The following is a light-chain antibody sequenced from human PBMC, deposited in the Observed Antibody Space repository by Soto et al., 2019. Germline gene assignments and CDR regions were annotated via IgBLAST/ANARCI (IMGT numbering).Light chain of an antibody. V-gene: IGKV1-5*03. J-gene: IGKJ1*01. CDR1: QSISSW. Sequence: DIQMTQSPSTLSASVGDRVTITCRPSQSISSWLAWYQQKPGKAPKLLIYKASSLESGVPSRFSGSGSGTEFTLTISSLQPDDFATYYCQQYNSLPWTVGQGTKVEIK. CDR3: QQYNSLPWT. CDR2: KAS.